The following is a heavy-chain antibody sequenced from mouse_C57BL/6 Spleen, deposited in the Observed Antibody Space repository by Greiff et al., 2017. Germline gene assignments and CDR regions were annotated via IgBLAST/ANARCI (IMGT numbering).Heavy chain of an antibody. D-gene: IGHD1-1*01. CDR2: IDPSDSYT. V-gene: IGHV1-59*01. J-gene: IGHJ2*01. CDR1: GYTFTSYW. CDR3: ARGFITTVVAFDY. Sequence: QVQLQQPGAELVRPGTSVKLSCKASGYTFTSYWMHWVKQRPGQGLEWIGVIDPSDSYTNYNQKFKGKATLTVDTSSSTAYMQLSSLTSDDSAVYYCARGFITTVVAFDYWGQGTTLTVSS.